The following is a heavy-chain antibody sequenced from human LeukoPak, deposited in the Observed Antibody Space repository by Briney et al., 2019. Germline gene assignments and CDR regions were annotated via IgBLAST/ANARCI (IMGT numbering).Heavy chain of an antibody. J-gene: IGHJ4*02. V-gene: IGHV1-46*01. CDR2: INPSGGST. CDR3: ARNPPNSSSWHYFDY. D-gene: IGHD6-13*01. CDR1: GYTFTSYY. Sequence: ASVKVSCKASGYTFTSYYMHWVRQAPGQGLEWMGIINPSGGSTSYAQKFQGRVTMTRDMSTSTVYMELSSLRSEDTAVYYCARNPPNSSSWHYFDYWGQGTLVTVSS.